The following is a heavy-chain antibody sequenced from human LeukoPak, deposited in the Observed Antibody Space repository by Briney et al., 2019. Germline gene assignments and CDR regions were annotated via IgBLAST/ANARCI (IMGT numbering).Heavy chain of an antibody. Sequence: PGGSLRLSCTASGFTFSGYSMNWIRQAPGKGLEWVSSFGTRSTSIYHAGSVKGRFAISRDNAKNSLYLQMNSLRAEDTALYYCAREVSEGFDFWGQGTTVTVSS. J-gene: IGHJ4*02. D-gene: IGHD3-22*01. V-gene: IGHV3-21*01. CDR1: GFTFSGYS. CDR3: AREVSEGFDF. CDR2: FGTRSTSI.